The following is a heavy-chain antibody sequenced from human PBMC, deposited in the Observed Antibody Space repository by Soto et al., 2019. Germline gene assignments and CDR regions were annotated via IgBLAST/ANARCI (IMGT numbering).Heavy chain of an antibody. J-gene: IGHJ4*02. CDR1: GGTFSSYA. CDR2: IIPIFGTA. CDR3: ARALVVVAATPYYFDY. D-gene: IGHD2-15*01. Sequence: QVQLVQSGAEVKKPGSSVKVSCKASGGTFSSYAISWVQQAPGQGLEWMGGIIPIFGTANYAQKFQGRVTITADESTSTAYMELSSLRSEDTAVYYCARALVVVAATPYYFDYWGQGTLVTVSS. V-gene: IGHV1-69*01.